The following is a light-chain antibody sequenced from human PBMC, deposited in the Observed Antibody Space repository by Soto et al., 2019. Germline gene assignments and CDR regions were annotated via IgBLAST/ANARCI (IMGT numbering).Light chain of an antibody. Sequence: EIVLTQSPGTLSLSPGERATLSYRASQSVSSSYLAWYQQKPGQAPRLLIYDASSRATGIPDRFSGGGSGTDFTLTISRLEPEDFAVYYCHHYGSTLLPFGGGTKVEIK. J-gene: IGKJ4*01. CDR3: HHYGSTLLP. CDR2: DAS. V-gene: IGKV3-20*01. CDR1: QSVSSSY.